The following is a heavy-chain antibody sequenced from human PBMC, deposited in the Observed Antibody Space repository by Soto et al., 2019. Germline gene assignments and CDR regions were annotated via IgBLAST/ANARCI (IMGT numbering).Heavy chain of an antibody. Sequence: EVQLLESGGGLVQPGGSLRLSCAASGFTFSSYAMSWVRQAPGKGLEWGSAISGCGVSTYYADSVKGRFTISRDNSKNTLYLQMNSLRAEDTAVYYCAKEGEHSSGWANFDYWGQGTLGTVSS. D-gene: IGHD6-19*01. V-gene: IGHV3-23*01. CDR3: AKEGEHSSGWANFDY. J-gene: IGHJ4*02. CDR1: GFTFSSYA. CDR2: ISGCGVST.